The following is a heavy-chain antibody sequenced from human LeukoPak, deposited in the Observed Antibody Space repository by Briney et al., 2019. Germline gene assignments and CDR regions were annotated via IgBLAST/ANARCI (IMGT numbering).Heavy chain of an antibody. V-gene: IGHV3-7*05. D-gene: IGHD1-26*01. CDR3: ARDKSVGATPLDY. CDR1: GFTFSDHY. Sequence: GGSLRLSCAASGFTFSDHYMDWVRQAPGKGLERVANIKQDGSEKYYLDSVKGRFTISRDNAKNSLYLKMNSLRVEDTAVYYCARDKSVGATPLDYWGQGTLVTVSS. CDR2: IKQDGSEK. J-gene: IGHJ4*02.